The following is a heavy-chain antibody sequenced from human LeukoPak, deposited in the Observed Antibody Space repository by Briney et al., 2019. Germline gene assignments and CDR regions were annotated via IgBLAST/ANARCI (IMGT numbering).Heavy chain of an antibody. J-gene: IGHJ5*02. D-gene: IGHD3-3*01. V-gene: IGHV7-4-1*02. CDR1: GYTFTSYA. Sequence: GASVKVSCKASGYTFTSYAMHWVRQAPGQGLEWMGWINTNTGNPTYAQGFTGRFVFSLDTSVSTAYLQISSLKAEDTAVYYCARAGVRFLEWLYGYGNWFDPWGQGTLVTVSS. CDR3: ARAGVRFLEWLYGYGNWFDP. CDR2: INTNTGNP.